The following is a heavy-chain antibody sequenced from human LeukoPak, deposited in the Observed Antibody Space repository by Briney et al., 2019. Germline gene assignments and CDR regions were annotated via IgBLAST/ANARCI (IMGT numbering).Heavy chain of an antibody. CDR1: GFIFSSNR. V-gene: IGHV3-74*01. Sequence: PGGSLRLSCAASGFIFSSNRMHWVRQPPGKGLVWVSRINSDGSSTSYADSVKDRFTISRDNAKNTLYLQMNSLRAEDTAVYYCARETTVTGWFDPWGQGTLVTVSS. D-gene: IGHD4-17*01. J-gene: IGHJ5*02. CDR2: INSDGSST. CDR3: ARETTVTGWFDP.